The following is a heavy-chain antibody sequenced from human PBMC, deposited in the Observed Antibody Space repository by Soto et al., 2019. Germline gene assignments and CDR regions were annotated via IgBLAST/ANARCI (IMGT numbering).Heavy chain of an antibody. CDR2: INHSGST. CDR3: ARYCSSTSCYRWNWFDP. D-gene: IGHD2-2*01. J-gene: IGHJ5*02. V-gene: IGHV4-34*01. Sequence: QVQLQQWGAGLLKPSETLSLTCAVYGGSFSGYYWSWIRQPPGKGLEWIGEINHSGSTNYNPSLKSRVTISVDTSKNQFSLKLSSVTAADTAVYYCARYCSSTSCYRWNWFDPWGQGTLVTVSS. CDR1: GGSFSGYY.